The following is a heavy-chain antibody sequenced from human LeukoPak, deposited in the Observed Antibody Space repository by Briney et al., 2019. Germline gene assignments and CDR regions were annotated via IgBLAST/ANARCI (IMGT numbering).Heavy chain of an antibody. V-gene: IGHV3-11*01. Sequence: GGSLRLPCAASGFTFSDYYMSWIRQAPGKGLEWVSYISSSGSTIYYADSVKGRFTISRDNAKNSLYLQMNSLRAEDTAVYYCARWYCGGDCYSSPAYYYGMDVWGQGTTVTVSS. CDR1: GFTFSDYY. D-gene: IGHD2-21*02. J-gene: IGHJ6*02. CDR2: ISSSGSTI. CDR3: ARWYCGGDCYSSPAYYYGMDV.